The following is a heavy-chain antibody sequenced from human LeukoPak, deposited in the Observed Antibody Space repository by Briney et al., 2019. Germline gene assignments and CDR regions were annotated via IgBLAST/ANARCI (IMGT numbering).Heavy chain of an antibody. Sequence: GASVKVSYKASGYTFTSYDINWVRQATGQGLEWMGWMNPNSGNTGYAQKFQGRVTMTRNTSISTAYMGLSSLRSEDTAVYYCARGSVGATAQFDYWGQGTLVTVSS. D-gene: IGHD1-26*01. V-gene: IGHV1-8*01. CDR1: GYTFTSYD. J-gene: IGHJ4*02. CDR3: ARGSVGATAQFDY. CDR2: MNPNSGNT.